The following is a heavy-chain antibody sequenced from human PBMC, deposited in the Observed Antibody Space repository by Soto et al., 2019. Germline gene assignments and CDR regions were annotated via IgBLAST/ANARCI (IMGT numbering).Heavy chain of an antibody. CDR3: AKIYSSGYYRGPSFDY. V-gene: IGHV3-30*18. CDR1: GFTFSSYG. D-gene: IGHD3-22*01. J-gene: IGHJ4*02. CDR2: ISYDGSNK. Sequence: QVQLVESGGGVVQPGRSLRLSCAASGFTFSSYGMHWVRQAPGKGLEWVAVISYDGSNKYYADSVKGRFTISRDNSKNTLYLQMNSLRAEDTAVYYCAKIYSSGYYRGPSFDYWGQRTLVTVSS.